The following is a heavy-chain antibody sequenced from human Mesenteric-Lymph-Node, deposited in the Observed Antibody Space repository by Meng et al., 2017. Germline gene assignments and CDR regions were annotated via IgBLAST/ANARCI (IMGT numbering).Heavy chain of an antibody. CDR2: IYPGDSDT. Sequence: KVSCKTSGYSFHNYWIGWVRQMPGKGLEWMGLIYPGDSDTRYSPSFQGQVTISADKSISTAYLQWSSLKASDTAMYYCARITMVRGVIIIGFDYWGQGTLVTVSS. D-gene: IGHD3-10*01. V-gene: IGHV5-51*01. CDR3: ARITMVRGVIIIGFDY. J-gene: IGHJ4*02. CDR1: GYSFHNYW.